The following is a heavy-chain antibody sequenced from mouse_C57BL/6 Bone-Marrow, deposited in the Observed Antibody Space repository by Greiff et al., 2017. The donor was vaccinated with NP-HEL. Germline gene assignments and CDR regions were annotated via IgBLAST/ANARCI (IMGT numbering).Heavy chain of an antibody. Sequence: EVQLQQSGPELVKPGASVKISCKASGYSFTGYYMNWVKQSPEKSLEWIGEINPSTGGTTYNQKFKAKATLTVDKSSSTASMQLKSLTSEDSAVYYCARSGYGYDGDYWGQGTTLTVSS. J-gene: IGHJ2*01. D-gene: IGHD2-2*01. CDR2: INPSTGGT. V-gene: IGHV1-42*01. CDR3: ARSGYGYDGDY. CDR1: GYSFTGYY.